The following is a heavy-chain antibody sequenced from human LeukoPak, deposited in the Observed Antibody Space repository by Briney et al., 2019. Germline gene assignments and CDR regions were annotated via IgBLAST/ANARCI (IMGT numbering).Heavy chain of an antibody. CDR1: GFTFSSYA. D-gene: IGHD4-17*01. Sequence: GGSLRLSCAASGFTFSSYAMHWVRQAPGKGLEYVSAISSNGGSTYYANSVKGRFTISRDNSKNTLYLQMGSLRAEDMAVYYCARGETTGGVGYWGQGTLVTVSS. CDR3: ARGETTGGVGY. CDR2: ISSNGGST. V-gene: IGHV3-64*01. J-gene: IGHJ4*02.